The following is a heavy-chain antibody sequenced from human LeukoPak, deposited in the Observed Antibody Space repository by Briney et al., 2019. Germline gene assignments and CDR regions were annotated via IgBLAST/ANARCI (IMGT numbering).Heavy chain of an antibody. CDR3: ARVGYCSSTSCYSYFDY. Sequence: SSVKVSCKASGGTFSSYAISWVRQAPGQGLEWMGGIIPIFGTANYAQKFQGRVTITADESTSTAYMELSSLRSEDTAVYYCARVGYCSSTSCYSYFDYWGQGTLVTVSS. J-gene: IGHJ4*02. CDR1: GGTFSSYA. D-gene: IGHD2-2*01. CDR2: IIPIFGTA. V-gene: IGHV1-69*01.